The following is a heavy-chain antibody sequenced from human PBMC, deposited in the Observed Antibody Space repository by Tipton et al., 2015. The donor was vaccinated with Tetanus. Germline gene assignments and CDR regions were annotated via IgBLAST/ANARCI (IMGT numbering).Heavy chain of an antibody. D-gene: IGHD2-15*01. J-gene: IGHJ2*01. Sequence: QLVQSGAEVKKPGESLKISCQGSGYNFSYYSIGWVRHMPGKGLEWMGIVDPRDSGATYGPSFQGQVTISTDKSISTAYVQWGSLDASDTAIYYCARRRSAVLGGSYHWYFDLWGRGTLVTVSS. CDR2: VDPRDSGA. V-gene: IGHV5-51*01. CDR1: GYNFSYYS. CDR3: ARRRSAVLGGSYHWYFDL.